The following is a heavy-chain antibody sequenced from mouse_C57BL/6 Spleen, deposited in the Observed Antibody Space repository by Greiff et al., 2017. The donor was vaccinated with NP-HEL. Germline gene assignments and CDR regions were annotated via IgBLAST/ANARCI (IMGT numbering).Heavy chain of an antibody. V-gene: IGHV1-64*01. CDR1: GYTFTSYW. CDR3: AREGSNYRYYFDY. CDR2: IHPNSGST. J-gene: IGHJ2*01. D-gene: IGHD2-5*01. Sequence: QVQLQQPGAELVKPGASVKLSCKASGYTFTSYWMHWVKQRPGQGLEWIGMIHPNSGSTNYNEKFKSKATLTVDKSSSTAYMQLSSLTSEDSAVYYCAREGSNYRYYFDYWGQGTTLTFSS.